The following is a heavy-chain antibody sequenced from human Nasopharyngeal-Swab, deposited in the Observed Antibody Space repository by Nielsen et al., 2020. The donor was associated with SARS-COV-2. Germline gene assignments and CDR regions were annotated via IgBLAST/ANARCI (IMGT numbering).Heavy chain of an antibody. V-gene: IGHV3-48*03. J-gene: IGHJ4*02. CDR3: ARGGGDAYNPIDF. CDR2: ISTSGSTI. D-gene: IGHD5-24*01. CDR1: GFTFSSYE. Sequence: GESLKISCAASGFTFSSYEMEWVRQAPGKGLEWIAHISTSGSTIYYADPVKGRFTISRENAKNSLYLQMNSLRADDTAVYFCARGGGDAYNPIDFWGQGTLVTVSS.